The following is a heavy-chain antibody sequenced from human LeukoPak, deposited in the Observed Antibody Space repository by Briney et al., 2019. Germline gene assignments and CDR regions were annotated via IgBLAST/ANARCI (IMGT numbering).Heavy chain of an antibody. CDR2: INWSGEST. J-gene: IGHJ4*02. CDR1: GFTFDHYG. D-gene: IGHD3-10*01. CDR3: AKGYYGSGSYGWFDY. V-gene: IGHV3-20*04. Sequence: PGGSLRLSCAASGFTFDHYGMTWVRQAPGKGLEWVSDINWSGESTGYADSVKGRFTISRDNSKNTLFLHMNSLRAEDTAVYSCAKGYYGSGSYGWFDYWGQGTLVTVSS.